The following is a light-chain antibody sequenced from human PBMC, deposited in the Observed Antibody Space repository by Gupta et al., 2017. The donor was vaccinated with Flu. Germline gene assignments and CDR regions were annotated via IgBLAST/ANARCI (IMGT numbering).Light chain of an antibody. CDR3: CSNAGSYTYV. J-gene: IGLJ1*01. Sequence: QSPLPQPPSVSGSLGQSVTISCTGTSSDVGGSNFVSWYQQHPGKAPKLMRYDVSKRPSGVPDRFSGSKSGNTASLTISGLQAEDEADYYCCSNAGSYTYVFGTETKVTVL. CDR2: DVS. V-gene: IGLV2-11*01. CDR1: SSDVGGSNF.